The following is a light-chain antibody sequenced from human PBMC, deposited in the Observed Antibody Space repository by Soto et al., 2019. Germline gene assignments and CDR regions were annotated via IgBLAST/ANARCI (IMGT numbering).Light chain of an antibody. CDR2: TAS. CDR3: QECDSAPFT. V-gene: IGKV1-27*01. CDR1: QGISNY. Sequence: DIQMTQSPSSLSASVGDRVTITCRASQGISNYLAWYQQKPGKVPNLLIYTASTLQSGVPTRFSGSGSGTYFPLTISNLQPDDVANYYYQECDSAPFTIGRGTKVDIK. J-gene: IGKJ3*01.